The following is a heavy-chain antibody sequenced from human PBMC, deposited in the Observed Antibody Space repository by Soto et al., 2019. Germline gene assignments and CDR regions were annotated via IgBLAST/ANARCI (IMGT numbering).Heavy chain of an antibody. CDR2: IVNSGTT. J-gene: IGHJ5*02. Sequence: SETLSLTCNVSGVSIGSDPHYWSWIRQQSGKGLEWIGYIVNSGTTFYNPSLKSRVSFFLDTSKSQFSLKLDSMTAADTAVYYCARDQVPAALLGWFDPWGQGTLVTVSS. CDR1: GVSIGSDPHY. CDR3: ARDQVPAALLGWFDP. V-gene: IGHV4-31*03. D-gene: IGHD2-2*01.